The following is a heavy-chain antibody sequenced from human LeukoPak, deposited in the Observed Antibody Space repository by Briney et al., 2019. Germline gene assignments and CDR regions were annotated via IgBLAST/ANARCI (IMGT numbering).Heavy chain of an antibody. J-gene: IGHJ3*02. CDR3: ARDSGSYYDAFDI. V-gene: IGHV3-53*01. Sequence: GSLRLSYAASGFTVSSNYMSWVRQAPGKGLEWVSVIYSGGSGGSTYYADSVKGRFTISRDNSKNTLYLQMNSLRAEDTAVYYCARDSGSYYDAFDIWGQRTMVTVTS. CDR1: GFTVSSNY. CDR2: IYSGGSGGST. D-gene: IGHD1-26*01.